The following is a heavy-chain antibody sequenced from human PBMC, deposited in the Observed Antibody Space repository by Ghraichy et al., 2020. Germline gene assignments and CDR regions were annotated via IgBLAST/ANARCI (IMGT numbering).Heavy chain of an antibody. V-gene: IGHV4-34*01. J-gene: IGHJ4*02. CDR3: VTSRWYGIYPDY. D-gene: IGHD6-13*01. Sequence: TLSLTCAVYGVSFTDYYWTWIRQSPGKGLEWIGEYNHVGGIKYNPSLSGRVSISLDTSRREVSLKVSPVSAADTAVYYCVTSRWYGIYPDYWGQGTLVTVSS. CDR1: GVSFTDYY. CDR2: YNHVGGI.